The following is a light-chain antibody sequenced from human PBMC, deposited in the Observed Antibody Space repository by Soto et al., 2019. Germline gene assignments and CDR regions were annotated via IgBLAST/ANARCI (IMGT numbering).Light chain of an antibody. CDR1: SSNIGSNY. CDR2: RAS. CDR3: AAWDNTLNGLV. Sequence: QSVLTQPPSASGTPGQRVTISCSGSSSNIGSNYVYWYQQLPGTAPRLLMYRASQRPSGVPDRFSGSKSGTSASLAISGLRSEDEADYYCAAWDNTLNGLVFGGGTKLTVL. V-gene: IGLV1-47*01. J-gene: IGLJ2*01.